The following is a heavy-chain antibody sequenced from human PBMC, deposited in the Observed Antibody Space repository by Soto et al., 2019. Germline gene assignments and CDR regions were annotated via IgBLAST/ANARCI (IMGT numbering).Heavy chain of an antibody. J-gene: IGHJ4*02. V-gene: IGHV4-39*01. CDR2: IFYSGTA. D-gene: IGHD2-15*01. CDR1: GASIDSSAYY. CDR3: ATHVTGYCSGGTCPYYFDY. Sequence: SETLSLTCTVSGASIDSSAYYWAWIRQLPGKGLEWIGSIFYSGTAYYNPSLAGRVAMSVDTNKNQFSLKLSSVTAADTDVYYCATHVTGYCSGGTCPYYFDYWGEGSLVTVSS.